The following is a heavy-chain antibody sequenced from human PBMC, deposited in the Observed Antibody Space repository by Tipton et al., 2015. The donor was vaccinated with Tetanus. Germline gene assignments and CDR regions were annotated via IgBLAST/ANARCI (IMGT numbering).Heavy chain of an antibody. D-gene: IGHD5-24*01. Sequence: TLSLTCTVSGGSMSSGTYYWGWIRQPPGKGLEWLGNVYYNGNTFYNSSLESRITISIATSKNHFSLKLTSVTAADTAVYYCAMMADNWFDPWGQGTLVTVSS. CDR2: VYYNGNT. J-gene: IGHJ5*02. V-gene: IGHV4-39*02. CDR1: GGSMSSGTYY. CDR3: AMMADNWFDP.